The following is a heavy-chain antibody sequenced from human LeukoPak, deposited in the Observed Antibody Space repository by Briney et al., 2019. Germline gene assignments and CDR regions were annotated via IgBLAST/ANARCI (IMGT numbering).Heavy chain of an antibody. V-gene: IGHV4-39*07. CDR3: ATDSSGSSDAFDI. CDR1: GGSLSSSSYY. Sequence: SETLSLTCTVSGGSLSSSSYYWGWIRQPPGKGLEWIGSIYYSGSTYYNPSLKSRVTISVDTSKNQFSLKLSSVTAADTAVYYCATDSSGSSDAFDIWGQGTMVTVSS. J-gene: IGHJ3*02. CDR2: IYYSGST. D-gene: IGHD3-22*01.